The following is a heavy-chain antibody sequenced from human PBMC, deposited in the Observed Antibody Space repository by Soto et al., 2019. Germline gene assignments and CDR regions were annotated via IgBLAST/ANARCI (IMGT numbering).Heavy chain of an antibody. CDR3: ARGTLWFGELLSYYYGMDV. J-gene: IGHJ6*02. V-gene: IGHV1-69*06. CDR2: IIPIFGTA. D-gene: IGHD3-10*01. CDR1: GGTFSSYA. Sequence: AVKVSCKASGGTFSSYAISWVRQAPGQGLEWMGGIIPIFGTANYAQKFQGRVTITADKSTSTAYMELSSLRSEDTAVYYCARGTLWFGELLSYYYGMDVWGQGTTVTVSS.